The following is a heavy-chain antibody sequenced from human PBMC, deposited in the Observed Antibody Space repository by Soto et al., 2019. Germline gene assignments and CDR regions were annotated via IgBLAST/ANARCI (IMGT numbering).Heavy chain of an antibody. J-gene: IGHJ4*02. CDR1: GGSVSSGSYY. D-gene: IGHD3-3*01. Sequence: SETLSLTCTASGGSVSSGSYYWNWIRQPPGKGLEWIGYIFYSGSTNYNHSLKSRVTISVDTSKNQFSLKLSSVTAADTAVYYCARGMSGDLTWALYWGQGTLVTVSS. V-gene: IGHV4-61*01. CDR2: IFYSGST. CDR3: ARGMSGDLTWALY.